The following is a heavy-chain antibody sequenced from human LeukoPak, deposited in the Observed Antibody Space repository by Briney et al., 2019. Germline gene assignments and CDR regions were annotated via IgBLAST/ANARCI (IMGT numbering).Heavy chain of an antibody. CDR2: IYHSGRT. CDR1: GYSISSGYY. D-gene: IGHD2-2*01. Sequence: SETMSLTCAVSGYSISSGYYWGWIRQPPGKGLEWIGSIYHSGRTYYNPSLKSRVTISVDTSKNQFSLKLSSVTAADTAVYYCARGGCSSTSCSDFDYWGQGTLVTVSS. V-gene: IGHV4-38-2*01. J-gene: IGHJ4*02. CDR3: ARGGCSSTSCSDFDY.